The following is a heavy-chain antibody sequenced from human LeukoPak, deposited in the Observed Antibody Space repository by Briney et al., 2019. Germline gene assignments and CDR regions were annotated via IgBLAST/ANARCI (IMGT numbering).Heavy chain of an antibody. CDR3: AKDSSRLLVPGHFDY. D-gene: IGHD3-3*01. V-gene: IGHV3-30*02. Sequence: GGSLRLSCAASGFTFSSYGMHWVRQAPGKGLEWVAFIRYDGSNKYYADSVKGRFTISRDNSKNTLYLQMNSLRAEDTAVYYCAKDSSRLLVPGHFDYWGQGTLVTVSS. CDR2: IRYDGSNK. CDR1: GFTFSSYG. J-gene: IGHJ4*02.